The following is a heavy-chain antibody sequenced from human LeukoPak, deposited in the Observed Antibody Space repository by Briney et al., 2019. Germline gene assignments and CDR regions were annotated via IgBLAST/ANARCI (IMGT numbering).Heavy chain of an antibody. CDR3: ARETREWELLSRFDY. V-gene: IGHV3-66*01. J-gene: IGHJ4*02. D-gene: IGHD1-26*01. CDR1: GFTVSSNY. CDR2: IYSGGST. Sequence: GGSLRLSCAASGFTVSSNYMSWVRQAPGKGLEWVSVIYSGGSTYYADSVKGRFTISRDNSKNTLYLQMNSLRAEDTAVYYCARETREWELLSRFDYWGQGTLVTVSP.